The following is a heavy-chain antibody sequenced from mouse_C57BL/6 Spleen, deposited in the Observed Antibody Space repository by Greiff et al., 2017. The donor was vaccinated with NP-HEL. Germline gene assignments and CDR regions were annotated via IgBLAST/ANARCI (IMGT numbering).Heavy chain of an antibody. Sequence: LQQPGAELVRPGSSVKLSCKASGYTFTSYWMHWVKQRPIQGLEWIGNIDPSDSETHYNQKFKDKATLTVDKSSSTAYMQLSSLTSEDSAVYYCARGGPYYGSSYVVVWGTGTTVTVSS. V-gene: IGHV1-52*01. D-gene: IGHD1-1*01. CDR3: ARGGPYYGSSYVVV. J-gene: IGHJ1*03. CDR1: GYTFTSYW. CDR2: IDPSDSET.